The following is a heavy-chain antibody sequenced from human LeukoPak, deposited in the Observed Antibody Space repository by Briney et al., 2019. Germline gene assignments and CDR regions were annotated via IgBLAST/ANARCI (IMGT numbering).Heavy chain of an antibody. V-gene: IGHV3-21*01. Sequence: GGSLTLSCAASGFTFSSYSMNWVRQAPGKGLEWVSSISSGGMWIYYADSLKGRFTISRDNAKNSLYLQMKSLRVEDTAVYYCARDAGGRTQREGWFDPWGQGTLVTVSS. CDR1: GFTFSSYS. CDR2: ISSGGMWI. D-gene: IGHD1-26*01. CDR3: ARDAGGRTQREGWFDP. J-gene: IGHJ5*02.